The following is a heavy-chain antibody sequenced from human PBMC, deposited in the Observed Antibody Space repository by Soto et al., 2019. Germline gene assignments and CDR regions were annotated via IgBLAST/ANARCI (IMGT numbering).Heavy chain of an antibody. CDR3: AKDVSYGDPFVY. CDR1: GFTFSSYA. J-gene: IGHJ4*02. Sequence: EVQLLESGGGLVQPGGSLRLSCVASGFTFSSYAMTWVRQAPGKGLEWVSAISGSGGSTYYADSVEGRFIISRDNSKNTLYLQMTSLRAEDTAVYYCAKDVSYGDPFVYWGQGTLVTVSS. CDR2: ISGSGGST. D-gene: IGHD4-17*01. V-gene: IGHV3-23*01.